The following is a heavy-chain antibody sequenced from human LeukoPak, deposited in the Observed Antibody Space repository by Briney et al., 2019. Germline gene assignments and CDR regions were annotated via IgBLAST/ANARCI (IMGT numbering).Heavy chain of an antibody. J-gene: IGHJ3*02. CDR3: ARENSLPDI. CDR1: GGSLSGYY. Sequence: SETLSLTCAVSGGSLSGYYWTWIRQPPGKGLEWIGEINHSGSTNYNPSLKSRVTISVDTSRKQFFLRLSSVTAADTAMYYCARENSLPDIWGQGTTVTVSS. CDR2: INHSGST. V-gene: IGHV4-34*01.